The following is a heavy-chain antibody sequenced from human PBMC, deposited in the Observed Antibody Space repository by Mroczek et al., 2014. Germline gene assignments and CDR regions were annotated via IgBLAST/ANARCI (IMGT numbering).Heavy chain of an antibody. CDR2: IWYDGSNK. V-gene: IGHV3-33*01. J-gene: IGHJ4*02. Sequence: VQLVETGGGVVQPGRSLRLSCAASGFTFSSYGMHWVRQAPGKGLEWVAVIWYDGSNKYYADSVKGRFTISRDNSKNTLYLQMNSLRAEDTAVYYCARDRRGRGIAAAGLGYWGQGTLVTVSS. CDR1: GFTFSSYG. D-gene: IGHD6-13*01. CDR3: ARDRRGRGIAAAGLGY.